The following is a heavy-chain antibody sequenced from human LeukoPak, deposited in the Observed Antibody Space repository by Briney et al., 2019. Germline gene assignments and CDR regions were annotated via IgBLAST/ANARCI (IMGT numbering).Heavy chain of an antibody. D-gene: IGHD5-18*01. V-gene: IGHV4-38-2*01. CDR3: ASPRRGYSYGYGY. Sequence: PSETLSLTCAVSGYSISSGYYWGWIRQPPGKGLEWIGSIYHSGSTYYNPSLKSRVTISVDTSKNQFSLKLSSVTAADTAVYYCASPRRGYSYGYGYWGLGTLVTVSS. J-gene: IGHJ4*02. CDR2: IYHSGST. CDR1: GYSISSGYY.